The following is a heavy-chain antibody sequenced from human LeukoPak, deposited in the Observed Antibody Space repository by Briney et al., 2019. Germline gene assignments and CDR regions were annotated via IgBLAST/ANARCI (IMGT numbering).Heavy chain of an antibody. CDR1: GFTFSIYW. Sequence: PGGSLRLSCAASGFTFSIYWMSCVPHPPAKGLEGVANINQDGSEKYYMDSVKGRFTISRDNAKNTLYLQMNSMRAEDPPVYYCASRINRWFDYWGQGTLVTVSS. D-gene: IGHD1-14*01. V-gene: IGHV3-7*01. CDR3: ASRINRWFDY. CDR2: INQDGSEK. J-gene: IGHJ4*02.